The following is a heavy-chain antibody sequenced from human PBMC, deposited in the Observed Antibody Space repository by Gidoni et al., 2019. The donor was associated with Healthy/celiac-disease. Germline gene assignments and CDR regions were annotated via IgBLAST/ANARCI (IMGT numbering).Heavy chain of an antibody. V-gene: IGHV1-18*01. CDR1: GYTFTTNG. CDR3: ARETYYYGSGSYYNGYYYYYGMDV. CDR2: IRAYNGNT. J-gene: IGHJ6*04. D-gene: IGHD3-10*01. Sequence: QPHLVHPGAKETNPGASVKVSCKASGYTFTTNGITWLRQAPGQGLEWRGGIRAYNGNTNNAQKLQGRVTMTTDTSTSTAYMELRSLRSDDTAVYYCARETYYYGSGSYYNGYYYYYGMDVWGKGTTVTVSS.